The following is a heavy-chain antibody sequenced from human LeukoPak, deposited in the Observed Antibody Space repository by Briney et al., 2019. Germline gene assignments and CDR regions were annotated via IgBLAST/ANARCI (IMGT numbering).Heavy chain of an antibody. CDR2: IGTAGDT. V-gene: IGHV3-13*01. J-gene: IGHJ4*02. CDR3: ARGTGTYFDY. D-gene: IGHD3/OR15-3a*01. CDR1: GFTLSTYD. Sequence: GGSLRLSCAAAGFTLSTYDMHWGRQVTGKGLEWVSVIGTAGDTYYAGSVQGRFTISRENAKNSLYLQMNSLRAGETAVYYCARGTGTYFDYWGQGTLVIVSS.